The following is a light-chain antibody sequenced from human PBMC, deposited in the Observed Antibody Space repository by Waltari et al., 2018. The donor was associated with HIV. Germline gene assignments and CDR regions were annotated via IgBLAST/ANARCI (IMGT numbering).Light chain of an antibody. CDR2: RNN. J-gene: IGLJ2*01. Sequence: QAGLTQPPSVSKGLRQTATPPCTRHSNNVGNQGAAWLQQHQGHPPKPLSYRNNNRPSGISERFSASRSGNTASLTITGLQPEDEADYYCSAWDSSLSAVVFGGGTKLTVL. V-gene: IGLV10-54*04. CDR1: SNNVGNQG. CDR3: SAWDSSLSAVV.